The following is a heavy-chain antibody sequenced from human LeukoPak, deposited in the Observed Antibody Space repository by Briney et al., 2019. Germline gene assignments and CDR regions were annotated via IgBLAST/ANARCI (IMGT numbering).Heavy chain of an antibody. D-gene: IGHD3-22*01. Sequence: PSETLSLTCTVSGGPISSYYWSWIRQPPGKGLEWIGYIYYSGSTNYNPSLKSRVTISVDTSKNQFSLKLSSVTAADTAVYYCARGLYYYDSSGYYYSLYYFDYWGQGTLVTVSS. J-gene: IGHJ4*02. CDR1: GGPISSYY. CDR3: ARGLYYYDSSGYYYSLYYFDY. CDR2: IYYSGST. V-gene: IGHV4-59*01.